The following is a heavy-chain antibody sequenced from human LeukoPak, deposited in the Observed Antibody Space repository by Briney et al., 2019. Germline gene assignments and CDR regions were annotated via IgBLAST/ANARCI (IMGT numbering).Heavy chain of an antibody. J-gene: IGHJ5*02. CDR3: ARSAREYSYGPYTWFDP. CDR2: IYYSGST. D-gene: IGHD5-18*01. V-gene: IGHV4-59*01. Sequence: GSLGLSCVASGFAFDDYAMSWVRQPPGKGLEWIGYIYYSGSTNYNPSVKSRFTISVDTSKNQFSLKLSSVTAADTAVYYCARSAREYSYGPYTWFDPWGQGTLVTVSS. CDR1: GFAFDDYA.